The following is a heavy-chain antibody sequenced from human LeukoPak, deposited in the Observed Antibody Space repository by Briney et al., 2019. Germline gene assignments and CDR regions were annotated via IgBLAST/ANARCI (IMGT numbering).Heavy chain of an antibody. CDR2: ISSSSSYT. V-gene: IGHV3-11*06. CDR1: GFTFSDYY. J-gene: IGHJ4*02. Sequence: GGSLRLSCAASGFTFSDYYMSWIRQAPGKGLEWVSYISSSSSYTNYADSVKGRFTISRDNAKNSLYLQMNSLRAEDTAVYYCASEFGSDYAYWGQGTLVTVSS. CDR3: ASEFGSDYAY. D-gene: IGHD3-10*01.